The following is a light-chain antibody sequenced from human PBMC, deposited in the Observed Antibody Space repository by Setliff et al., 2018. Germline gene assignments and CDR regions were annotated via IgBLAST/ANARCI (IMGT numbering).Light chain of an antibody. CDR3: AAWDDSLNGEV. CDR1: SSNIEDSS. Sequence: QSVLTQPPSASGTPGQTVTISCSGSSSNIEDSSVTWYQQLPGTAPKLLIYNDNQRPSGVPDRFSGSKSGTSASLAISGLQSEDEADYYCAAWDDSLNGEVFGTGTKVTVL. V-gene: IGLV1-44*01. J-gene: IGLJ1*01. CDR2: NDN.